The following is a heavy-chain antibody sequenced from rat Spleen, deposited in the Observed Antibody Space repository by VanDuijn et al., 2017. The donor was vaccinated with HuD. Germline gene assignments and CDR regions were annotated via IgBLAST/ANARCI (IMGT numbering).Heavy chain of an antibody. CDR2: ISSGGGGT. V-gene: IGHV5-25*01. D-gene: IGHD1-7*01. Sequence: EVQLLESGGGLVQPGRSMRLSCAASGFTFSNYYMAWVRQAPTKGLEWVASISSGGGGTYYPDSVRGRFTISRDNAKSILYLQMDSLRSEDTASYSCARQFYGYVDWGQGTLVTVSS. CDR1: GFTFSNYY. CDR3: ARQFYGYVD. J-gene: IGHJ3*01.